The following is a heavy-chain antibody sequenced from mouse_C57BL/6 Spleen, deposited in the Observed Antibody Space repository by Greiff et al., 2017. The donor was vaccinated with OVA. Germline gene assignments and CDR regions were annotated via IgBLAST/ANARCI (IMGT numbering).Heavy chain of an antibody. D-gene: IGHD2-3*01. CDR2: IRNKANGYTT. CDR1: GFTFTDYY. V-gene: IGHV7-3*01. J-gene: IGHJ4*01. Sequence: EVQGVESGGGLVQPGSSLSLSCAASGFTFTDYYMSWVRQPPGKALEWLGFIRNKANGYTTEYSASVKGRFTISRENSQSILYLQMNALRAEDSATYYFARYMIYDGYYVYAMDYWGQGTSVTVSS. CDR3: ARYMIYDGYYVYAMDY.